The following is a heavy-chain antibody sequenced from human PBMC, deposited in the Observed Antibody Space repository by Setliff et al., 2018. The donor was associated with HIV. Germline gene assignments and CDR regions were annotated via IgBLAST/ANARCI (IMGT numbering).Heavy chain of an antibody. Sequence: GASVKVSCKASGYTFISYAIHWVRQAPGQRLEWMGWINAGNGNTKYSQKFQGRVTITRDTSANTAYMELSSLGSEDTAVYYCARDPSKAARPWGYSDYWGQGTLVTVSS. V-gene: IGHV1-3*01. D-gene: IGHD6-6*01. CDR2: INAGNGNT. CDR3: ARDPSKAARPWGYSDY. CDR1: GYTFISYA. J-gene: IGHJ4*02.